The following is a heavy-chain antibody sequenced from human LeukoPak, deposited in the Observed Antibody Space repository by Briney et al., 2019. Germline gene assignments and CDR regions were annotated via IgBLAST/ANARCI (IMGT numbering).Heavy chain of an antibody. CDR1: GFNFSTYW. CDR3: ARPYYYSSGSLPY. V-gene: IGHV3-7*01. J-gene: IGHJ4*02. D-gene: IGHD3-10*01. Sequence: TGGSLRLSCTASGFNFSTYWMTWVRQAPGKGLQWVASINKDGTEKYYVDSVKGRFTISRDNTKNSLYLQMNSLRAEDTAVFYCARPYYYSSGSLPYWGQGTLVTVSS. CDR2: INKDGTEK.